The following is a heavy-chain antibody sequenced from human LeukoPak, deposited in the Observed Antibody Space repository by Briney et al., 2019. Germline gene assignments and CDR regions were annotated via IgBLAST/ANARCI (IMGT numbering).Heavy chain of an antibody. CDR2: INPSGGST. CDR1: GYTFTSYA. D-gene: IGHD3-16*01. CDR3: ARDSSLTGEDY. J-gene: IGHJ4*02. Sequence: AASVKVSCKASGYTFTSYAMNWVRQAPGQGLEWMGIINPSGGSTSYAQKFQGRVTMTRDTSTSTVYMELSSLRSEDTAVYYCARDSSLTGEDYWGQGTLVTVSS. V-gene: IGHV1-46*01.